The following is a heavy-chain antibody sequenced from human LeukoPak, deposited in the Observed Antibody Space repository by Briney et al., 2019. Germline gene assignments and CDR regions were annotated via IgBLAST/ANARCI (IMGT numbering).Heavy chain of an antibody. V-gene: IGHV4-39*07. D-gene: IGHD5-24*01. CDR3: ARDRGRWLPIGGFDP. Sequence: SETLSLTCTVSGGSISSSTYYWGWIRQPPGKGLEWIGSIYYSGSTYYNPSLKSRVTISVDTSKNQFSLKLSSVTAADTAVYYCARDRGRWLPIGGFDPWGQGTLVTVSS. CDR1: GGSISSSTYY. CDR2: IYYSGST. J-gene: IGHJ5*02.